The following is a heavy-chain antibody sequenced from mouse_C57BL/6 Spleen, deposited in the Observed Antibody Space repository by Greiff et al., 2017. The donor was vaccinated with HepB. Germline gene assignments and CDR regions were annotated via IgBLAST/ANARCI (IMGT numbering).Heavy chain of an antibody. V-gene: IGHV5-4*01. CDR2: ISDGGSYT. CDR1: GFTFSSYA. D-gene: IGHD1-1*01. CDR3: ARDYYGSSHWYFDV. J-gene: IGHJ1*03. Sequence: EVQLVESGGGLVKPGESLKLSCAASGFTFSSYAMSWVRQTPEKRLEWVATISDGGSYTYYPDNVKGRFTISRDNAKNNLYLQMSHLKSEDTAMYYWARDYYGSSHWYFDVWGTGTTVTVSS.